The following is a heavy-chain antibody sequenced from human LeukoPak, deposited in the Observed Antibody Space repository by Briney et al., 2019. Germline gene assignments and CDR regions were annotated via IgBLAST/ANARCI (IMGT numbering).Heavy chain of an antibody. CDR2: ISSSSSYI. CDR3: AREGRYYGSGSYKYYFDY. J-gene: IGHJ4*02. CDR1: GFTFSSYS. V-gene: IGHV3-21*01. Sequence: GGSLRLSCAASGFTFSSYSMNWVRQAPGKGLEWVSSISSSSSYIYYADSVKGRFTISRDNAKNSLYLQMNSLRAEDTAVHYCAREGRYYGSGSYKYYFDYWGQGTLVTVSS. D-gene: IGHD3-10*01.